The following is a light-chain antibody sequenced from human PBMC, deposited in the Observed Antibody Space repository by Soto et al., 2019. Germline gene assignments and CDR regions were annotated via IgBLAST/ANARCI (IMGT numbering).Light chain of an antibody. CDR3: SSYTSSTSYV. CDR2: EVS. J-gene: IGLJ1*01. Sequence: QSALTQPASVSGSPGQSITISCTGTSSDIGGYNYVSCYQQHPGKAPKLMIYEVSNRPSGVSNRFSGSKSGNTSSLTISGLQAEDEADYYCSSYTSSTSYVFGTGNKLTVL. V-gene: IGLV2-14*01. CDR1: SSDIGGYNY.